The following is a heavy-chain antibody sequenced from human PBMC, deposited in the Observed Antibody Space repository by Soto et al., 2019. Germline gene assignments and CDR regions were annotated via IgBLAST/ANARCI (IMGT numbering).Heavy chain of an antibody. CDR1: GGTISSYY. CDR3: ARHLPYCGGDCYSLDY. CDR2: IYYSAST. D-gene: IGHD2-21*02. V-gene: IGHV4-59*08. Sequence: PSETLYLTCTVSGGTISSYYWSWIRQPPGKGLEWIGYIYYSASTNYSPSLKSRVTISVDTSKNQFSLNLSSVTAADTAVYYCARHLPYCGGDCYSLDYWGQGTLVTVSS. J-gene: IGHJ4*02.